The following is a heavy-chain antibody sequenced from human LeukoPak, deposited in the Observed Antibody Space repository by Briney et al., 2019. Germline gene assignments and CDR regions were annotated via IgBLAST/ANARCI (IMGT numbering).Heavy chain of an antibody. CDR1: GGXISSYY. D-gene: IGHD3-9*01. CDR3: ARDRQYYDILTGSYYYYGMDV. CDR2: IYYSGST. V-gene: IGHV4-59*01. J-gene: IGHJ6*02. Sequence: SETLSLTCTVSGGXISSYYCSWIRQPPGKGLEWIGYIYYSGSTNYNPSLKSRVTISVDTSKNQFSLKLGSVTAADTAVYYCARDRQYYDILTGSYYYYGMDVWGQGTTVTVSS.